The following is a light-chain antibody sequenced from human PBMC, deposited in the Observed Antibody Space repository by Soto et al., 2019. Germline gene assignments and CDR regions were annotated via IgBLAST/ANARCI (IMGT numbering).Light chain of an antibody. V-gene: IGKV3-20*01. CDR3: QQYTSSPPMST. Sequence: IVLTQSPGTLSLSPGERATLSCRASQRISNTYLAWYHQKPGQAPRLLIYGTSNRATGIPDRFSGSGSGTDFTLTISRLEPEDFALYYCQQYTSSPPMSTFGQGTRLEI. CDR1: QRISNTY. CDR2: GTS. J-gene: IGKJ2*01.